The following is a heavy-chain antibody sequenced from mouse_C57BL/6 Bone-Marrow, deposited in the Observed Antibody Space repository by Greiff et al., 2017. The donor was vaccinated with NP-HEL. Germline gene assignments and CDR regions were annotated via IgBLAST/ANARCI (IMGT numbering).Heavy chain of an antibody. CDR3: ARDGKGYYYAMDY. J-gene: IGHJ4*01. Sequence: LVESGEGLVKPGGSLKLSCAASGFTFSSYAMSWVRQTPEKRLEWVAYISRGGDYIYYADTVKGRVTITRDKARNTLYLEMSSLKSEDTAMYYCARDGKGYYYAMDYWGQGTSVTVSS. CDR2: ISRGGDYI. CDR1: GFTFSSYA. D-gene: IGHD2-1*01. V-gene: IGHV5S21*01.